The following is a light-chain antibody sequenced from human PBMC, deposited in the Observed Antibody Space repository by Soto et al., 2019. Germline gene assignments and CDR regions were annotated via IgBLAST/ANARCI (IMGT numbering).Light chain of an antibody. CDR1: SSDVGGYNY. Sequence: QSALTQPPSASGSPGQSVTISCTGTSSDVGGYNYVSWCQHHPGKAPKLMVSEVSKRPSGVPDRFSGSKSGNTASLTVSGLQAEDEADYYCSSYAGNNNPYVFGTGTKVTVL. CDR3: SSYAGNNNPYV. J-gene: IGLJ1*01. V-gene: IGLV2-8*01. CDR2: EVS.